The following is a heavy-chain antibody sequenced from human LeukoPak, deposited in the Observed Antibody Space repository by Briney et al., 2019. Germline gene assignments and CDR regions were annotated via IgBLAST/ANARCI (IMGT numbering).Heavy chain of an antibody. CDR3: ARDRVYHFDY. V-gene: IGHV4-59*01. CDR2: IYYSGST. D-gene: IGHD2-8*01. CDR1: GGSISSYY. J-gene: IGHJ4*02. Sequence: SETLSLTCTVSGGSISSYYWSWIRQPPGKRLEWIGYIYYSGSTKYNPSLKSRVTISVDTSKNQFSLKLSSVTAADTAVYYCARDRVYHFDYWGQGTLVTVSS.